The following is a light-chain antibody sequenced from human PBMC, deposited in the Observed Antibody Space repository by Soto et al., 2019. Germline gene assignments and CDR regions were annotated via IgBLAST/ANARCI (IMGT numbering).Light chain of an antibody. CDR3: GVWDNSLSLDV. V-gene: IGLV1-44*01. J-gene: IGLJ1*01. CDR1: SSNIGNNT. CDR2: GTI. Sequence: QSVLTQPPSASATPGQKVTISCSGSSSNIGNNTVTWYQQLPGTAPKLLIYGTIQRPSGVPDRFSGSKSGTSASLAISGLQSEDEADYYCGVWDNSLSLDVFGSGTKVTVL.